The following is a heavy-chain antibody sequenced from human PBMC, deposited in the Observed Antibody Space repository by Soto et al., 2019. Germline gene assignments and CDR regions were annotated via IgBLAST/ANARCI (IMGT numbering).Heavy chain of an antibody. CDR3: AKALESGNSNDWYFDY. CDR1: GFTFSSYA. V-gene: IGHV3-23*01. J-gene: IGHJ4*02. CDR2: ISGSGGST. D-gene: IGHD6-19*01. Sequence: GGSLRLSCAASGFTFSSYAMRWVRQAPGKGLEWVSAISGSGGSTYYADSVKGRFTISRDNSKNTLYLQMNSLRAEDTAVYDGAKALESGNSNDWYFDYWGQGTLVTVSS.